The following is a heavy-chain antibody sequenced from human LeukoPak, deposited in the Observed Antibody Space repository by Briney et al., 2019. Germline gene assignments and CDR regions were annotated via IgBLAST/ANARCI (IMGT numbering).Heavy chain of an antibody. Sequence: GGSLSLSCAASRFTFASYAMSWVRQAPGKGLEWVSAISGSGGWTYDADSVKGRFTISRDNSKNTLYLQMNSLRAEDTAVYYCAKGSGFSSSSRAFDCWGQGTLVTVSS. CDR2: ISGSGGWT. D-gene: IGHD6-13*01. CDR1: RFTFASYA. J-gene: IGHJ4*02. V-gene: IGHV3-23*01. CDR3: AKGSGFSSSSRAFDC.